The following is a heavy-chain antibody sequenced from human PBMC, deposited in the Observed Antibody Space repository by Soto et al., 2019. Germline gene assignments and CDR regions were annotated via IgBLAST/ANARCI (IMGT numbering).Heavy chain of an antibody. Sequence: PSETLSLTCTVSGGSISSGGYYWSWIRQHPGKGLEWIGYIYYSGSTYYNPSLKSRVTISVDTSKNQFSLKLSSVTAADTAVYYCARSSPPPDIVVVVAATQKMGWFDPWGQGTLVTVSS. CDR2: IYYSGST. J-gene: IGHJ5*02. CDR1: GGSISSGGYY. V-gene: IGHV4-31*03. CDR3: ARSSPPPDIVVVVAATQKMGWFDP. D-gene: IGHD2-15*01.